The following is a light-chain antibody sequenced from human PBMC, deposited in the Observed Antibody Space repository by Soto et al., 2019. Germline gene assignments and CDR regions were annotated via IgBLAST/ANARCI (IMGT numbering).Light chain of an antibody. CDR1: QSVSSY. V-gene: IGKV3-11*01. CDR3: QQRSNWPLT. CDR2: DAS. J-gene: IGKJ4*01. Sequence: EIVLTQSPATLSLSPGERATLSCRASQSVSSYLAWYQQKPGQAPRLLIYDASNRATGIPARFSGSGSGTDFPLTIRSLGPEDFAVYYCQQRSNWPLTFGGGTKVEIK.